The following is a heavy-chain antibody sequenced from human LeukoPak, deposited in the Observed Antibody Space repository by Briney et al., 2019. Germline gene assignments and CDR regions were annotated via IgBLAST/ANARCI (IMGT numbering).Heavy chain of an antibody. CDR3: AKVPIRKGIPYYFDY. CDR1: GLTFSSYA. Sequence: PGGSLRLSCAASGLTFSSYAMSWVRQAPGKGLEWVSAISGSGGSTYYADSVKGRFTISRDNSKNTLYLQMNSLRAEDTAVYYCAKVPIRKGIPYYFDYWGQGTLVTVSS. J-gene: IGHJ4*02. CDR2: ISGSGGST. V-gene: IGHV3-23*01. D-gene: IGHD1-14*01.